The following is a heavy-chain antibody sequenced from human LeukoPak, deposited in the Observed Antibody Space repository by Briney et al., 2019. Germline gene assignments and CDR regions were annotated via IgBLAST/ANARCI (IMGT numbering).Heavy chain of an antibody. D-gene: IGHD1-26*01. J-gene: IGHJ5*02. Sequence: SETLSLTCTVSGGSISSYYWSWIRQPPGKGLEWIGYIYYSGSTNYNPSLKSRVTISVDTSKNQFSLKLSSVTAADTAVYYCGRELRGWFGPWGEGTLVTVSS. CDR1: GGSISSYY. CDR2: IYYSGST. V-gene: IGHV4-59*01. CDR3: GRELRGWFGP.